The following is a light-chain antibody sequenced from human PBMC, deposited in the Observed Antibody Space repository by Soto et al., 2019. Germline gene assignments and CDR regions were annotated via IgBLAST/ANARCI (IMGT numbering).Light chain of an antibody. CDR2: AAS. V-gene: IGKV1-27*01. CDR3: QRYISAPFT. CDR1: QGISNY. J-gene: IGKJ3*01. Sequence: DIQLTQSPSSLSASVGDRVTITCRATQGISNYLAWYQQKPGKVPKLLIYAASTLQSGVPSRFSGSGSGTDFTLTISSLQPEDVATYYCQRYISAPFTFGPGTNVDIK.